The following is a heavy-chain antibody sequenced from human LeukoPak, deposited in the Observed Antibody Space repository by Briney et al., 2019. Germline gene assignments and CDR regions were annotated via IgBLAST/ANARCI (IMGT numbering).Heavy chain of an antibody. V-gene: IGHV1-69*04. J-gene: IGHJ4*02. D-gene: IGHD4-17*01. CDR2: IIPLVGRA. Sequence: ASVKVSCKASGGTFTKYAISWVRQAPGQGLEWMGRIIPLVGRANYAQKFQGRVTITADKSTSTAYMELSSLRSEDTAVYHCARDAEYGDYLFDYWGQGTLVTISS. CDR3: ARDAEYGDYLFDY. CDR1: GGTFTKYA.